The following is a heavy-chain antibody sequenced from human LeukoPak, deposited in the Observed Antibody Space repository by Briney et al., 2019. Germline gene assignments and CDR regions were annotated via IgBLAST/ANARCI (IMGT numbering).Heavy chain of an antibody. CDR1: GFTFSNYA. CDR2: ISPDGSSA. CDR3: ARVSFCPRCHFDY. D-gene: IGHD2/OR15-2a*01. J-gene: IGHJ4*02. V-gene: IGHV3-74*03. Sequence: GGSLRLSCSVSGFTFSNYAMHWVRQAPGKGLVWVARISPDGSSALSADSVRGRFTISRDNADNTLYLQLNSLRAEDTAVYYCARVSFCPRCHFDYWGQGTLVTVSS.